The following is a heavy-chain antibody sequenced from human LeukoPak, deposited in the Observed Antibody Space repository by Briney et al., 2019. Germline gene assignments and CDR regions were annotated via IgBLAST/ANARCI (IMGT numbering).Heavy chain of an antibody. D-gene: IGHD7-27*01. V-gene: IGHV4-38-2*01. CDR1: GGSFSGYY. Sequence: SETLSLTCAVYGGSFSGYYWGWIQQPPGKGLEWIGSIYHSGSTYYNPSLKSRVTISVDTSKNQFSLKLSSVTAADTAVYYCARRVSSKLGTYYFDYWGQGTLVTVSS. CDR3: ARRVSSKLGTYYFDY. CDR2: IYHSGST. J-gene: IGHJ4*02.